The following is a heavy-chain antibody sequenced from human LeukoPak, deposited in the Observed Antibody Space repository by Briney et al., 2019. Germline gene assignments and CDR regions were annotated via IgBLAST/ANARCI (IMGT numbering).Heavy chain of an antibody. D-gene: IGHD1-26*01. Sequence: SETLSLTCTVSGGSISSSSYYWGWIRQPPGKGLEWIGSIYYSGSTYYNPSLKSRVTISVDTSKNQFSLKLSSVTAADTAVYYCARVVIVGALFDYWGQGTLVTVSS. J-gene: IGHJ4*02. V-gene: IGHV4-39*01. CDR2: IYYSGST. CDR3: ARVVIVGALFDY. CDR1: GGSISSSSYY.